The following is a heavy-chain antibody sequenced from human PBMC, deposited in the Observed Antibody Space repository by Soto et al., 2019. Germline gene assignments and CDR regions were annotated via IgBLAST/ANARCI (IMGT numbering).Heavy chain of an antibody. J-gene: IGHJ6*02. CDR3: ARGLGGRMDD. V-gene: IGHV1-69*08. D-gene: IGHD3-16*01. Sequence: QVQLVQSGAEVKKPGSSVRVSCKASGTIFSSYTISWVRQAPGQGLEWMGRIIPILGETNSAQKFQGRATVTADKSTNPAYMQLNGLRLEDTAVYYCARGLGGRMDDWGQGTTVTVSS. CDR2: IIPILGET. CDR1: GTIFSSYT.